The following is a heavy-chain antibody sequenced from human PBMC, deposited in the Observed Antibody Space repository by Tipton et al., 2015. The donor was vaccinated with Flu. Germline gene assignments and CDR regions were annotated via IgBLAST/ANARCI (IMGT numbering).Heavy chain of an antibody. Sequence: LRLSCTVSGGSISSYYWSWIRQPPGKGLEWIGYIYYSGSTNYNPSLKSRVTISVDTSKNQFSLKLSSVTAADTAVYYCARVGAAYGFDPWGQGTLVTVSS. CDR1: GGSISSYY. CDR2: IYYSGST. V-gene: IGHV4-59*01. D-gene: IGHD3-16*01. CDR3: ARVGAAYGFDP. J-gene: IGHJ5*02.